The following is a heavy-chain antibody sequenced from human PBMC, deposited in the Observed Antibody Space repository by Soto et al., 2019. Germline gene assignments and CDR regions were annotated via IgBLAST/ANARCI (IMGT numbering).Heavy chain of an antibody. CDR2: ISSSSSYI. J-gene: IGHJ4*02. V-gene: IGHV3-21*01. CDR1: GLTFSTYS. CDR3: ARDSGYSSPSFDY. Sequence: GGSLRLSCAPSGLTFSTYSMNWVRQAPGKGLEWVSSISSSSSYIYYADSVKGRSTISRDNAKNSLYLQMNSLRAEDTAVYYCARDSGYSSPSFDYWGQGTLVTVSS. D-gene: IGHD6-13*01.